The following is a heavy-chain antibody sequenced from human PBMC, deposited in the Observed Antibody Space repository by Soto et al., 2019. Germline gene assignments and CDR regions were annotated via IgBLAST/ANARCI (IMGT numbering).Heavy chain of an antibody. V-gene: IGHV4-4*02. D-gene: IGHD2-21*01. CDR1: GASISSRTW. J-gene: IGHJ4*02. CDR2: MYHNGGS. Sequence: QVQLQESGPGLVKPSETLSLTCAVSGASISSRTWWTWFRQSPGKGLEWIGEMYHNGGSNYNPSLKSRVAISTDTSKNQFSLTLTSVTAADTAMYYCTCCGHDYKIDNWGQGSLVTVSS. CDR3: TCCGHDYKIDN.